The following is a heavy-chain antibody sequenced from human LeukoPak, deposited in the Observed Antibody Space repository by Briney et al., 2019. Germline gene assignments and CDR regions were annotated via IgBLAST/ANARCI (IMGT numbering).Heavy chain of an antibody. CDR1: GGSISTGGYS. CDR2: IYNSGTT. Sequence: PSQTLSLTCTVSGGSISTGGYSWTWIGHPPGKALEGFGYIYNSGTTYYNPSLESRVTISGDTSKNQFSLKLNSVTAADTAVYYCARTAGWSYGFDYWGQGTLVTVSS. CDR3: ARTAGWSYGFDY. V-gene: IGHV4-31*03. J-gene: IGHJ4*02. D-gene: IGHD5-18*01.